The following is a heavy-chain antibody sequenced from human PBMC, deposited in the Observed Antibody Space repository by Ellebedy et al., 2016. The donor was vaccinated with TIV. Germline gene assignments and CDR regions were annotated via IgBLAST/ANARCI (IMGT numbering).Heavy chain of an antibody. D-gene: IGHD4-11*01. CDR2: IWYDGSKK. CDR1: GFTFSSYG. Sequence: GESLKISCAASGFTFSSYGMHWVRQAPGKGLEWVAVIWYDGSKKQYADSVKGRFTISRDHSKNTLYLQMNSLRVDDTAVYYCASNADQGYWGQGTLVTVSS. CDR3: ASNADQGY. J-gene: IGHJ4*02. V-gene: IGHV3-33*03.